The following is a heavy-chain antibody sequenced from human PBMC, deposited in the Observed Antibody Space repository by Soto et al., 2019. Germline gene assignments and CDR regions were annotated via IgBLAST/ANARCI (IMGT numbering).Heavy chain of an antibody. V-gene: IGHV4-30-4*01. J-gene: IGHJ4*02. CDR2: IYYSGST. Sequence: SETLSLTCTVSGGSISSGDYYWSWIRQPPGKGLEWIGYIYYSGSTYYNPSLKSRVTISVDTAKNQFSLKLSSVTAADTAVYYCARGTIFLPRPHFGYWRQGTLVTVSS. CDR1: GGSISSGDYY. CDR3: ARGTIFLPRPHFGY. D-gene: IGHD3-3*01.